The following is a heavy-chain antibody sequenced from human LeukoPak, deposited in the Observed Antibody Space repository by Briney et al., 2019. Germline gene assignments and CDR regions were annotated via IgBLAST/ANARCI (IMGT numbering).Heavy chain of an antibody. CDR3: ASSFWSGYPRAYFQH. Sequence: PGGSLRLSCAASGFTFSSYGMHWVRQAPGKGLEWVAFIRYDGSNKYYADSVKGRFTISRDNSKNTLYLQMNSLRAEDTAVYYCASSFWSGYPRAYFQHWGQGTLVTVSS. CDR1: GFTFSSYG. V-gene: IGHV3-30*02. CDR2: IRYDGSNK. J-gene: IGHJ1*01. D-gene: IGHD3-3*01.